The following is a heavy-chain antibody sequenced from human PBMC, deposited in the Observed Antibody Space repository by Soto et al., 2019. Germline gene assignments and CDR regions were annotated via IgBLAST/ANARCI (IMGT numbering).Heavy chain of an antibody. CDR1: GFTFTRHR. CDR2: ISSTTNYI. J-gene: IGHJ4*02. Sequence: GGSLRLSCAASGFTFTRHRMNWVRQAPGKGLEWVSSISSTTNYIYYGDSMKGRFTISRDNAKNSLYLEMNSLRAEDTAVYYCARESEDLTSNFDYWGQGTLVTVSS. V-gene: IGHV3-21*06. CDR3: ARESEDLTSNFDY.